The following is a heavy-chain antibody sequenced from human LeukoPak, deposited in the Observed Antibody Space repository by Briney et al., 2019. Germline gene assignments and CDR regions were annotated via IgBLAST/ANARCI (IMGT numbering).Heavy chain of an antibody. J-gene: IGHJ6*03. CDR2: INHSGST. Sequence: SETLSLTCAVYGGSFSGYYWSGIRQPPGKGLEWIGEINHSGSTNYNPSLKSRVTISVDTSKNQFSLKLSSVTAADTAVYYCARGITIFGVSHWGYYYYYMDVWGKGTTVTVSS. V-gene: IGHV4-34*01. D-gene: IGHD3-3*01. CDR3: ARGITIFGVSHWGYYYYYMDV. CDR1: GGSFSGYY.